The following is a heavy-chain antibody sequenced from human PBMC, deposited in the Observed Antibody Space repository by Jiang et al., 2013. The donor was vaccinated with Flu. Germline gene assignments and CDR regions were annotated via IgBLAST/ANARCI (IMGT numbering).Heavy chain of an antibody. J-gene: IGHJ5*02. D-gene: IGHD6-6*01. CDR1: GGSISTYH. Sequence: IVSGGSISTYHWTSDPAVPRKGLEWIGYVSASGITKYNPSLVGRATMSIDPSKNLFSLSLTSVTAADTAVYYCARGKQLVFDPWGPGTLVTVST. CDR3: ARGKQLVFDP. CDR2: VSASGIT. V-gene: IGHV4-4*08.